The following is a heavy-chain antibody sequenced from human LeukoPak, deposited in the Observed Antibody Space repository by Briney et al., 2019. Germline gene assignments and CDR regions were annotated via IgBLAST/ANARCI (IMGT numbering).Heavy chain of an antibody. V-gene: IGHV3-66*01. D-gene: IGHD4-17*01. CDR2: IYSGGST. CDR3: TRDGYGDYAFDY. CDR1: GVAVSSNY. Sequence: GGSLRLSCAASGVAVSSNYMNWVRQAPGKGLEWVSVIYSGGSTYYADSVKGRFTISRDNSKNTLDLQMNSLGAEDTAVYYCTRDGYGDYAFDYWGQGTLVTVSS. J-gene: IGHJ4*02.